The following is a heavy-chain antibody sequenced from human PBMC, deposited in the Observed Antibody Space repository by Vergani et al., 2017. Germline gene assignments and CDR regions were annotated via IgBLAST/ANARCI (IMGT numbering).Heavy chain of an antibody. Sequence: EVQLVESWGGLVQPGGSLRLSCAASGFTFSSYWMHWVRQAPGKGLVWVSRINSDGSRTNYADSVKGRFTISRDNAKNTLYLQMNSLRAEDTAVYYCATTQGRWYFDLWGRGTLVTVSS. CDR3: ATTQGRWYFDL. V-gene: IGHV3-74*01. CDR1: GFTFSSYW. CDR2: INSDGSRT. D-gene: IGHD1-1*01. J-gene: IGHJ2*01.